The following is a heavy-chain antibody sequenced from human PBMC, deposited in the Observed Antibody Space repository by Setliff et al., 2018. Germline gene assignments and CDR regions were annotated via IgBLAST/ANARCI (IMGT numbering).Heavy chain of an antibody. J-gene: IGHJ4*02. CDR2: INHSGST. V-gene: IGHV4-34*01. Sequence: SETLSLTCAVYGVSFSGYYWSWIRQPPGKGLEWIGEINHSGSTNNNPSLKSRVTISVDTSKNQFSLKLSSVTAADTAVYYCAREERYYNFWSGYFDYWGQGTLVTVSS. CDR1: GVSFSGYY. CDR3: AREERYYNFWSGYFDY. D-gene: IGHD3-3*01.